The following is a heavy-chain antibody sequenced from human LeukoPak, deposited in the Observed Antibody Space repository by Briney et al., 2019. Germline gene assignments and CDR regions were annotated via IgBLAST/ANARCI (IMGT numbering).Heavy chain of an antibody. D-gene: IGHD6-19*01. V-gene: IGHV3-23*01. CDR1: GITFSNYA. CDR3: AKERSGWYVDAFDI. CDR2: IGGSGGST. Sequence: GGSLRLSCATSGITFSNYAISWVRQAPGKGLEWVSVIGGSGGSTYYKDSVKGRFTISRDNSKNTLYLQMNSLRAEDTAVYYCAKERSGWYVDAFDIWGQGTMVTVSS. J-gene: IGHJ3*02.